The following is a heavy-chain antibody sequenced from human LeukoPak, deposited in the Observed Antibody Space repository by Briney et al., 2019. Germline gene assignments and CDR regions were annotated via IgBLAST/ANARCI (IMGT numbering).Heavy chain of an antibody. V-gene: IGHV1-18*01. CDR1: GYTFTSYG. CDR3: ARTCSGGSCYYIY. D-gene: IGHD2-15*01. J-gene: IGHJ4*02. CDR2: ISTYNGNT. Sequence: GASGKVSCKASGYTFTSYGISWVRQAPGQGLEWMGWISTYNGNTDYAQKLQSRVTMTTDTSTSTAYMELRSLRSDDTAVYYCARTCSGGSCYYIYWGQGTLVTASS.